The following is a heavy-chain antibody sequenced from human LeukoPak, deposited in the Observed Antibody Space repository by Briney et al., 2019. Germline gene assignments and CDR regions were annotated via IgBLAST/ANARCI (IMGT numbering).Heavy chain of an antibody. CDR2: IYYSGST. D-gene: IGHD1-26*01. V-gene: IGHV4-59*01. CDR1: GGSISSYY. Sequence: SETLSLTCTVSGGSISSYYWSWIRQPPGKGLEWIGYIYYSGSTNYNPSLKSRVTISVDTSKNQFSLKLSSVTAADTAVYYCATGRRELRYYYYMDVWGKGTTVTISS. J-gene: IGHJ6*03. CDR3: ATGRRELRYYYYMDV.